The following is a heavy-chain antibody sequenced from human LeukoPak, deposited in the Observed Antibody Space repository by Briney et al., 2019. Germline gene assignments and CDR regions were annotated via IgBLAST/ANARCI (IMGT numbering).Heavy chain of an antibody. CDR2: ISSSSYI. J-gene: IGHJ4*02. V-gene: IGHV3-21*01. D-gene: IGHD2-15*01. CDR1: GFTFSSYS. CDR3: ARVGSSYHLDY. Sequence: GGSLRLSCAASGFTFSSYSMNWVRQAPGKGLEWVSSISSSSYIYYADSVKGRFTISRDNAKNSLYLQMNSLRAEDTAVYYCARVGSSYHLDYWGQGTLVTVSS.